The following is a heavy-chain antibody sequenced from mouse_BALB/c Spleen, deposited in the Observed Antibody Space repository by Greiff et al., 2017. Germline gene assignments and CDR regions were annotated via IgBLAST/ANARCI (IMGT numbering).Heavy chain of an antibody. D-gene: IGHD2-4*01. Sequence: QVQLKESGPGLVQPSQSLSITCTVSGFSLTSYGVHWVRQSPGKGLEWLGVIWSGGSTDYNAAFISRLSISKDNSKSQVFFKMNSLQANDTAIYYCARNGYDYQAWFAYWGQGTLVTVSA. J-gene: IGHJ3*01. CDR2: IWSGGST. CDR3: ARNGYDYQAWFAY. CDR1: GFSLTSYG. V-gene: IGHV2-2*02.